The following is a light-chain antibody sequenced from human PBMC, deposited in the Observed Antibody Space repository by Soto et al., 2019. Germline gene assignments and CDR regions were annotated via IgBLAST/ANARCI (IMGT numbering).Light chain of an antibody. CDR3: CSYAGSSSFYV. J-gene: IGLJ1*01. CDR1: SSDVGNYNL. V-gene: IGLV2-23*02. Sequence: QSALNQPASVSGSPGQSITISCPGTSSDVGNYNLVSWYQQHPDKAPKFMIYEVNKRPSGVSNRFSGSKSGNTASLTISGLQAEDEADYYCCSYAGSSSFYVFGTGTKVTVL. CDR2: EVN.